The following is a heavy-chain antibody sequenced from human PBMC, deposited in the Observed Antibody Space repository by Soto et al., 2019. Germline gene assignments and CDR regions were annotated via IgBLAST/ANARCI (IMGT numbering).Heavy chain of an antibody. CDR3: GKDPHTTIPGATDY. Sequence: VQLLESGGGLVQPGGSLRLSCAASGFTFSTYAMAWIRQAPGKGLEWVSGISDNGDRTYYAASVKGRFTISRDNSKSPPYLQKNSLSPEDTAMYYCGKDPHTTIPGATDYWGQATLVTVSS. D-gene: IGHD2-21*01. CDR1: GFTFSTYA. V-gene: IGHV3-23*01. CDR2: ISDNGDRT. J-gene: IGHJ4*02.